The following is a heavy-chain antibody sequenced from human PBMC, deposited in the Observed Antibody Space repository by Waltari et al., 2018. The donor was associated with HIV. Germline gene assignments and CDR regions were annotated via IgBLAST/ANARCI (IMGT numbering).Heavy chain of an antibody. CDR2: MNAKSGNT. J-gene: IGHJ6*02. CDR1: GDTSSRYD. CDR3: ARGISSGNYGVNFFYGMDV. V-gene: IGHV1-8*01. D-gene: IGHD3-22*01. Sequence: QVHLLQSGAEVKKAGASVLFSCKASGDTSSRYDINCVRQASGHGLECMGWMNAKSGNTGYEERFQGRVTMTRDTSTTTASLELSGLTSDDTAVYYCARGISSGNYGVNFFYGMDVWGQGTTVTVSS.